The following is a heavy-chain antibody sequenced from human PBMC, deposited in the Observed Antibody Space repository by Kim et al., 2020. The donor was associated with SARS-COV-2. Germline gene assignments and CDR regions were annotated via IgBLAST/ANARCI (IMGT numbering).Heavy chain of an antibody. CDR3: ARELLVPRAISHYYYYGMDV. CDR2: IWYDGSNK. J-gene: IGHJ6*02. CDR1: GFTFSSYG. D-gene: IGHD2-21*01. V-gene: IGHV3-33*01. Sequence: GGSLRLSCAASGFTFSSYGMHWVRQAPGKGLEWVAVIWYDGSNKYYADSVKGRFTISRDNSKNTLYLQMNSLRAEDTAVYYCARELLVPRAISHYYYYGMDVWGQGTTVTVSS.